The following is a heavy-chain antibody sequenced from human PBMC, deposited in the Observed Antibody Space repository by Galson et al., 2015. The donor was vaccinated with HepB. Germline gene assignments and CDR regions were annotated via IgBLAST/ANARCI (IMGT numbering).Heavy chain of an antibody. CDR2: IMPIFGTS. D-gene: IGHD3-22*01. CDR1: GVIFSSNA. V-gene: IGHV1-69*06. J-gene: IGHJ3*02. Sequence: SVKVSCKASGVIFSSNAITWVRQAPGQGLEWMGGIMPIFGTSNNAQKFQGRVTITADKSTNIAYMELSSLTSEDTAVYYCARGTSYYYEKNAFDIWGQGTVVTVSS. CDR3: ARGTSYYYEKNAFDI.